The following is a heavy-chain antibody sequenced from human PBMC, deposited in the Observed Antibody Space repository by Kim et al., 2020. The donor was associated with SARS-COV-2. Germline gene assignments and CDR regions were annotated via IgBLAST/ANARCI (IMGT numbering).Heavy chain of an antibody. V-gene: IGHV1-2*02. J-gene: IGHJ3*02. CDR2: INPNSGGT. Sequence: ASVKVSCKASGYTFTGYYMHWVRQAPGQGLEWMGWINPNSGGTNYAQKFQGRVTMTRDTSISTAYMELSRLRSDDTAVYYCARAMSSGWYEHADDAFDIWGQGTMVTVSS. CDR1: GYTFTGYY. CDR3: ARAMSSGWYEHADDAFDI. D-gene: IGHD6-19*01.